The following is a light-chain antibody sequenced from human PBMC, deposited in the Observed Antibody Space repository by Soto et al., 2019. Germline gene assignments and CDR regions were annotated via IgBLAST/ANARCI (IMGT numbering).Light chain of an antibody. Sequence: EVVLTQSPATLSVSPGERATLSCRASQSVSSNLAWYQQKHGQAPRLLIYGASTRATGIPDRFSGSGSGTDFTLTISSLQPEDFATYFCQQLNSYPITFGQGTRLEI. J-gene: IGKJ5*01. CDR1: QSVSSN. CDR3: QQLNSYPIT. V-gene: IGKV3D-15*01. CDR2: GAS.